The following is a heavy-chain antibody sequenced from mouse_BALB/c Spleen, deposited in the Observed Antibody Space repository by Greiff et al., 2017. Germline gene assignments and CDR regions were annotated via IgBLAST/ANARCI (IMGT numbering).Heavy chain of an antibody. J-gene: IGHJ2*01. CDR3: TRGGPTTVVATGFDY. V-gene: IGHV1S22*01. D-gene: IGHD1-1*01. CDR1: GYTFTSYW. Sequence: LQQPGSELVRPGASVKLSCKASGYTFTSYWMHWVKQRPGQGLEWIGNIYPGSGSTNYDEKFKSKATLTVDTSSSTAYMQLSSLTSEDSAVYYCTRGGPTTVVATGFDYWGQGTTLTVSS. CDR2: IYPGSGST.